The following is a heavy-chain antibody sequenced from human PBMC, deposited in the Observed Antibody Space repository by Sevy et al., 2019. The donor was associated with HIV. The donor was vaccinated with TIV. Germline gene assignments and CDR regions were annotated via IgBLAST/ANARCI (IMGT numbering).Heavy chain of an antibody. D-gene: IGHD2-2*01. V-gene: IGHV3-7*01. CDR2: MNQDGRDK. CDR3: SRGDGHTIDY. CDR1: GFNYPNSW. Sequence: GGSLRLSCAASGFNYPNSWMSWVRQAPGRGLEWVANMNQDGRDKYYVDSVKGRFSISRDNAKNSLFLQMNSLRAEDTAMFYWSRGDGHTIDYWGQGTAVTVSS. J-gene: IGHJ4*02.